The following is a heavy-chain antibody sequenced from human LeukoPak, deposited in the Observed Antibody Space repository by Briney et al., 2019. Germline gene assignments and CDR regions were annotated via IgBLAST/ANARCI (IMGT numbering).Heavy chain of an antibody. CDR2: INPNSGGT. CDR1: GYTFTGYY. V-gene: IGHV1-2*02. J-gene: IGHJ4*02. CDR3: ARDFEYSSSSGIGDY. Sequence: ASVKGSCKASGYTFTGYYMHWVRQAPGQGLEWMGWINPNSGGTNYAQKFQGRVTMTRDTSISTAYMELSRLRSDDTAVYYCARDFEYSSSSGIGDYWGQGTLVTVSS. D-gene: IGHD6-6*01.